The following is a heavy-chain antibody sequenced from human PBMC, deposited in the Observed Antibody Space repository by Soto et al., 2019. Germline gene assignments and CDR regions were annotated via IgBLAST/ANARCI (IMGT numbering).Heavy chain of an antibody. CDR1: GGTFSSYA. J-gene: IGHJ6*02. D-gene: IGHD2-15*01. Sequence: QVQLVQSGAEVKKPGSSVKVSCKASGGTFSSYAISWVRQAPGQGLEWMGGIIPIFGTANYAQKFQGRVTITADKSTSTAYIELSSLRSEDTAVYYCARWVVAATEAPTDYGMDVWGQGTTVTVSS. CDR2: IIPIFGTA. CDR3: ARWVVAATEAPTDYGMDV. V-gene: IGHV1-69*06.